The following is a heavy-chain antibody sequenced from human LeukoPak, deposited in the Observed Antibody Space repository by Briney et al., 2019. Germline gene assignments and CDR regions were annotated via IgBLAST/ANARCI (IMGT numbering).Heavy chain of an antibody. CDR3: ARDPVRQDRDYYDSSGYPRGYFQH. V-gene: IGHV3-64*01. CDR1: GFTFSTYA. J-gene: IGHJ1*01. CDR2: ISSNGGST. D-gene: IGHD3-22*01. Sequence: PGGSLRLSCAASGFTFSTYAMHWVPQAPGKGLEYVSAISSNGGSTYYANSVKGRFTISRDNSKNTLYLQMGSLRAEDMAVYYCARDPVRQDRDYYDSSGYPRGYFQHWGQGTLVTVSS.